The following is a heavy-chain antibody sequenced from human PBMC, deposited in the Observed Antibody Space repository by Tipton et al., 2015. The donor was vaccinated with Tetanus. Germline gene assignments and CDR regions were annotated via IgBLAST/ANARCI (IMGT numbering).Heavy chain of an antibody. CDR1: GFSLTTSGVG. J-gene: IGHJ6*02. Sequence: LVQPTQTLTLTCTFSGFSLTTSGVGVGWVRQPPGKALEWLADIHWNDAKQYSPSLRSRLTITKDTSKNQLVLTVTDMDPVDTATYYCAHRTVAHGLDVWGQGTAVTVS. V-gene: IGHV2-5*01. D-gene: IGHD3/OR15-3a*01. CDR2: IHWNDAK. CDR3: AHRTVAHGLDV.